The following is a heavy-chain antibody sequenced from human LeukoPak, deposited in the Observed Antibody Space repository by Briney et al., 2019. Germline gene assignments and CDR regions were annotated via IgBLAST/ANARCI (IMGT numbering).Heavy chain of an antibody. CDR1: GFTFSSYS. CDR2: ISSSGSTI. CDR3: ARGGWEPYFDY. Sequence: KAGGSLRLSCAASGFTFSSYSMSWIRQAPGKGLEWVSYISSSGSTIYYTDSVKGRFTISRDNAKNSLYLQMNSLRAEDTAVYYCARGGWEPYFDYWGQGTLVTVSS. J-gene: IGHJ4*02. V-gene: IGHV3-11*01. D-gene: IGHD1-26*01.